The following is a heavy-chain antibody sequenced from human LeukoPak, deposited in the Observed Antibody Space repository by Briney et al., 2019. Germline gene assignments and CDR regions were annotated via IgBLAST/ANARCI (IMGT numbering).Heavy chain of an antibody. CDR3: ARQSAGSDMGKAFDI. CDR1: GYSFTAYY. CDR2: IIPIFGTA. Sequence: SVKVSCKTSGYSFTAYYIHWVRQAPGQGLEWMGGIIPIFGTANYAQKFKDRVTITADEYMRTAYMELSSLRFEDTAVYYCARQSAGSDMGKAFDIWGQGTMVTVSS. V-gene: IGHV1-69*13. D-gene: IGHD2-15*01. J-gene: IGHJ3*02.